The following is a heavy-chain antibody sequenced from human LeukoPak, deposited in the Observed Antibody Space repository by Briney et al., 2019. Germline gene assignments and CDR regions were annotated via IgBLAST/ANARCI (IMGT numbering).Heavy chain of an antibody. CDR2: IYYSGST. CDR1: GGSISSSSYY. J-gene: IGHJ4*02. Sequence: SETLSLTCAVSGGSISSSSYYWGWIRQPPGKGLEWIGSIYYSGSTYYNPSLKSRVTISVDTSKNQFSLKLSSVTAADTAVYYCARLLSSRNYDFWSGYLDEGGNFDYWGQGTLVTVSS. V-gene: IGHV4-39*01. CDR3: ARLLSSRNYDFWSGYLDEGGNFDY. D-gene: IGHD3-3*01.